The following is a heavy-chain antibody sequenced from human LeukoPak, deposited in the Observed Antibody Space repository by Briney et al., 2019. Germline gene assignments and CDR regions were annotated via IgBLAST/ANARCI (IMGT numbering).Heavy chain of an antibody. CDR2: INPNSGGT. D-gene: IGHD2-21*01. J-gene: IGHJ5*02. CDR3: ARADRLHGGPYLIGP. Sequence: ASVKVSCKTSGYSFTGYYMHWVRQAPGQGLEWMGWINPNSGGTSSAQKFQGRVTMTRDTSIATVYMEVSWLTSNDTAIYYCARADRLHGGPYLIGPWGQGALVTVSS. CDR1: GYSFTGYY. V-gene: IGHV1-2*02.